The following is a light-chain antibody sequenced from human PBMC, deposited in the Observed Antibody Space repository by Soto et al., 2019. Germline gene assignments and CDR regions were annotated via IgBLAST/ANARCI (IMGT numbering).Light chain of an antibody. V-gene: IGKV1-39*01. CDR1: QAIGTD. CDR2: GAS. Sequence: DIQMTQSPSSLSASVGDRVTITCRASQAIGTDLNWYQHKPGKAPELLIQGASSLRGGVPSRFSGSGSGTDFTLTISSLQLEDFASYYCQPSHMTFGPGTKVDLK. CDR3: QPSHMT. J-gene: IGKJ3*01.